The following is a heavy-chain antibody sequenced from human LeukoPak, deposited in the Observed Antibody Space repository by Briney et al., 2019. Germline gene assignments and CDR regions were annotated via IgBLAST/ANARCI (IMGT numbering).Heavy chain of an antibody. V-gene: IGHV3-74*01. J-gene: IGHJ3*02. Sequence: PGGSLRLSCAVSGFTFTSYWMHWVRQVPGKRLLWVARLRNDDGSTNYADSVKGRFTISRDSAKNTLYLQMITLRDEDTAMYYCARGRAGGPDVFDMWGQGTMVTVSS. CDR2: LRNDDGST. CDR1: GFTFTSYW. D-gene: IGHD6-13*01. CDR3: ARGRAGGPDVFDM.